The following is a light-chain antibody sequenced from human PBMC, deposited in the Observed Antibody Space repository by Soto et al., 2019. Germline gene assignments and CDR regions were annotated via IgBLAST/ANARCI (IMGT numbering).Light chain of an antibody. CDR3: QQSYSTPWT. CDR2: AAS. Sequence: DLQMTQSPSSLSASVGDRVTITCRASQSISSYLNWYQQKPGKAPKFLMYAASSLQSGVPSRFSGSGSGTDFTLTISSLQPEDFATYYCQQSYSTPWTFGQGTKVEIK. CDR1: QSISSY. J-gene: IGKJ1*01. V-gene: IGKV1-39*01.